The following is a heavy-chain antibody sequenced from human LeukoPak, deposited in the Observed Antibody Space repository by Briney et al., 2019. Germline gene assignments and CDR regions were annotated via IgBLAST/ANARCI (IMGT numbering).Heavy chain of an antibody. CDR3: ATIMGKLWSN. D-gene: IGHD2-8*01. J-gene: IGHJ4*02. V-gene: IGHV3-48*03. Sequence: GGSLSHFCAASGFTFSSYEMNWVRQAPGKGLEWVSYISNSGSTIYYADSVQGRFTISRDNAKNSLYLQMNSLRAEDTAVYYCATIMGKLWSNWGQGTLVTVSS. CDR2: ISNSGSTI. CDR1: GFTFSSYE.